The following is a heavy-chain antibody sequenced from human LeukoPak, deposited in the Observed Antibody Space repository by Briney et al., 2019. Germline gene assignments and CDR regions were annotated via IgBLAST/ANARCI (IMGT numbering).Heavy chain of an antibody. CDR1: GFTFSSYW. D-gene: IGHD2-2*01. Sequence: PGGSLRLSCAASGFTFSSYWMSWVRQAPGKGLEWVANIKQDGSEKYYVDSVKGRFTISRDNAKNSLYLQMNSLRAEDTAVYYCARVACSSTSCYPDHDAFDIWGQGTMVTVSS. CDR3: ARVACSSTSCYPDHDAFDI. V-gene: IGHV3-7*03. CDR2: IKQDGSEK. J-gene: IGHJ3*02.